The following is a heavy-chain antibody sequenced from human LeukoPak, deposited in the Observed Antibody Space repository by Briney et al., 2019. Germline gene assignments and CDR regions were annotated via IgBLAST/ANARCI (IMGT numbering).Heavy chain of an antibody. CDR3: ARAELDCTNGVCYRAEYFQH. D-gene: IGHD2-8*01. CDR2: IYYSGST. Sequence: SETLSLTCTVSVGSISSYYWSWIRQPPGKGLEWIGYIYYSGSTNYNPSLKSRVTISVDTSKNQFSLKLSSVTAADTAVYYCARAELDCTNGVCYRAEYFQHWGQGTLVTVSS. CDR1: VGSISSYY. V-gene: IGHV4-59*01. J-gene: IGHJ1*01.